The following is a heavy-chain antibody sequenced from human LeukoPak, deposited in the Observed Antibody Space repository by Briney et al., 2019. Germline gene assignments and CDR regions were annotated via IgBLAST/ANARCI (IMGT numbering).Heavy chain of an antibody. D-gene: IGHD3-16*02. CDR2: IYVTGT. Sequence: KPSETLSLTCTVSGGSICTYYWSWIRQSPGKGLEWIGYIYVTGTRYNPYLQSRVTISLDTSRNQFFLKMSSVTAADTAAYYCARHIGGGIEDMDVWGKGTKVTVSS. J-gene: IGHJ6*03. CDR3: ARHIGGGIEDMDV. CDR1: GGSICTYY. V-gene: IGHV4-59*08.